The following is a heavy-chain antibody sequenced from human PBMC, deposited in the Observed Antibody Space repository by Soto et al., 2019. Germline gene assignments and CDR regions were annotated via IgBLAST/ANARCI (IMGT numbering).Heavy chain of an antibody. D-gene: IGHD1-26*01. CDR3: ARHPTSGTSDY. CDR1: GGSISSSSYY. V-gene: IGHV4-39*01. CDR2: IYYSGST. J-gene: IGHJ4*02. Sequence: PSETLSLTCTVSGGSISSSSYYWGWIRQPPGKGLEWIGSIYYSGSTYYNPSLKSRVTISVDTSKNQFSLKLSSVTAADTAVYYCARHPTSGTSDYWGQGTLVTVSS.